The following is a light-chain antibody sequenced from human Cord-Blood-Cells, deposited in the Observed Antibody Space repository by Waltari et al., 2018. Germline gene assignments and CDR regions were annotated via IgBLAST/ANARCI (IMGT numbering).Light chain of an antibody. J-gene: IGLJ3*02. CDR1: SSDVGGYIY. Sequence: QSALTQPASVSGSPGQSITISRPRPSSDVGGYIYVSWYQQNPGKAPKLMIYHVSKRPSGVSNRFSGSKSGNTASLTISGLQAEDEADYYCSSYTSSSTWVFGGGTKLTVL. CDR2: HVS. CDR3: SSYTSSSTWV. V-gene: IGLV2-14*01.